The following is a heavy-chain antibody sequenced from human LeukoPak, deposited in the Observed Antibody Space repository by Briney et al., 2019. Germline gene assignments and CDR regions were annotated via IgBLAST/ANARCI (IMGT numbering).Heavy chain of an antibody. V-gene: IGHV3-23*01. J-gene: IGHJ4*02. CDR2: ITPNGGFA. D-gene: IGHD3-10*01. CDR1: GFLFSNCT. CDR3: AKPHASGIYLPYDN. Sequence: GGSLRLSCAASGFLFSNCTMSWLRQAPGEGLQWVSAITPNGGFATYAESVKGRFIISRDNSRNTLYLQMNSLRAEDTAVYYCAKPHASGIYLPYDNWGQGTPVTVSS.